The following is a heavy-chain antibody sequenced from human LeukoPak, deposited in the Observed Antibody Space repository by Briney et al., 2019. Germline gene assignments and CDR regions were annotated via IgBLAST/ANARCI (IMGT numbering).Heavy chain of an antibody. Sequence: GGSLRLSCAASGFTFSGYSINWVRQAPRKGLEWVSVIWPNGATTFYADSVKGRFTISRDNAQNTVYLQMNSLRAEDTAIYYCAKDQRPDTDYDIDSWGQGTLVTVSS. CDR1: GFTFSGYS. V-gene: IGHV3-23*01. CDR3: AKDQRPDTDYDIDS. CDR2: IWPNGATT. J-gene: IGHJ4*02. D-gene: IGHD4-17*01.